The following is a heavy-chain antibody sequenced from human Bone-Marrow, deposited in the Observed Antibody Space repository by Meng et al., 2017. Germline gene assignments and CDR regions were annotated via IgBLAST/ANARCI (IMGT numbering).Heavy chain of an antibody. CDR1: GGSFSGYY. CDR3: ARLAYDSSGYWFDY. D-gene: IGHD3-22*01. CDR2: INHSGST. J-gene: IGHJ4*02. Sequence: QVQLRQWGAGLLKPSETLSLPCAVYGGSFSGYYWSWIRQPPGKGLEWIGEINHSGSTNYNPSLKSRVTISVDTSKNQFSLKLSSVTAADTAVYYCARLAYDSSGYWFDYWGQGTLVTVSS. V-gene: IGHV4-34*01.